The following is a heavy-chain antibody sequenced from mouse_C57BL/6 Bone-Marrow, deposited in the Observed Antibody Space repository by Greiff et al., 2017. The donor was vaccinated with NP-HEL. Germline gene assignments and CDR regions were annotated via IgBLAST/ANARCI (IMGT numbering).Heavy chain of an antibody. Sequence: EVQLVESGGDLVKPGGSLKLSCAASGFTFSSYGMSWVRQTPDKRLEWVATISSGGSYTYYPDSVKGRFTISRDNAKNTLYLQMSSLKSEDTAMYYCARRYYSNYFDYWGQGTTLTVSS. CDR2: ISSGGSYT. V-gene: IGHV5-6*01. CDR1: GFTFSSYG. D-gene: IGHD2-5*01. CDR3: ARRYYSNYFDY. J-gene: IGHJ2*01.